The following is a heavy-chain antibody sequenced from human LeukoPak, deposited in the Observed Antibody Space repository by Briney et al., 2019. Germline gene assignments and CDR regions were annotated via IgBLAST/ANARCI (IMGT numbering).Heavy chain of an antibody. Sequence: GGSLRLSCAASGFTFSSYAMSWVRQAPGKGLEWVSAISGSGGSTYYADSVKGRFTISRDSSKNTLYLQMNSLRAEDTAVYYCAKIDDYGDYALDLFDYWGQGTLVTVSS. D-gene: IGHD4-17*01. CDR3: AKIDDYGDYALDLFDY. CDR1: GFTFSSYA. J-gene: IGHJ4*02. CDR2: ISGSGGST. V-gene: IGHV3-23*01.